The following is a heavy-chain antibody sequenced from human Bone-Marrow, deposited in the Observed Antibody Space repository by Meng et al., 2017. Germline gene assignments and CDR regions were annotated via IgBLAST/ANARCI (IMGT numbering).Heavy chain of an antibody. CDR3: ARDFVELGGRDAFDI. J-gene: IGHJ3*02. V-gene: IGHV1-46*01. Sequence: ASLKVSCKASGYTFTSYYMNWVRQAPGQGLEWMGIINPSGGSTSYAQKFQGRVTMTRDTSTSTVYMELSSLRSEDTAVYYCARDFVELGGRDAFDIWGQGTMVTVSS. CDR2: INPSGGST. CDR1: GYTFTSYY. D-gene: IGHD3-16*01.